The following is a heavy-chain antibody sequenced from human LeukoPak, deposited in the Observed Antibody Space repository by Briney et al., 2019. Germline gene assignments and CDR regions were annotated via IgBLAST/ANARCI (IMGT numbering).Heavy chain of an antibody. Sequence: SETLSLTCTVSGGSISNYYWSWIRQPPGKGLEWIGEINHSGSTNYNPSLKSRVTISVDTSKNQFSLKLSSVTAADTAVYYCARALTGRGYYFDYWGQGTLVTVSS. CDR1: GGSISNYY. V-gene: IGHV4-34*01. D-gene: IGHD3-10*01. J-gene: IGHJ4*02. CDR3: ARALTGRGYYFDY. CDR2: INHSGST.